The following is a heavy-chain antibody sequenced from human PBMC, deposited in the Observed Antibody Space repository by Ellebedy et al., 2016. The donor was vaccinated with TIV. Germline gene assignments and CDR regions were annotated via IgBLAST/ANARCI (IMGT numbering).Heavy chain of an antibody. J-gene: IGHJ4*02. CDR2: IYYSGST. CDR1: GGSISSGDYY. Sequence: MPSETLSLTCTVSGGSISSGDYYWSWIRQPPGKGLEWIGYIYYSGSTYYNPSLKSPVTISVDTSKNQFSLKLSSVTAADTAVFYCARGRQAGYSGYDWRHRVSGPLPALAADFDYWGQGTLVTVSS. V-gene: IGHV4-30-4*01. CDR3: ARGRQAGYSGYDWRHRVSGPLPALAADFDY. D-gene: IGHD5-12*01.